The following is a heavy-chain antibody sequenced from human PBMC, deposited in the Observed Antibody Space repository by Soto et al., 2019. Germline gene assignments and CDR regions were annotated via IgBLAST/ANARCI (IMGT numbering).Heavy chain of an antibody. J-gene: IGHJ4*02. CDR1: GGSFGGYY. CDR2: INHSGST. Sequence: QVQLQQWGAGLLKPSETLSLTCAVYGGSFGGYYWSWIRQPPGKGLEWIGEINHSGSTNYNPSLKSRVTISVDTSKNQFSLKLSSVTAADTAVYYCARTSGITPTRVFDYWGQGTLVTVSS. V-gene: IGHV4-34*01. D-gene: IGHD3-10*01. CDR3: ARTSGITPTRVFDY.